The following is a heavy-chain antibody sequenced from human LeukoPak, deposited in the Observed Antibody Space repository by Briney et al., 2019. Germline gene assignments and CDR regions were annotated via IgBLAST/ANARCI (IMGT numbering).Heavy chain of an antibody. CDR2: IKQDGSEK. Sequence: VGSLRLSCAASGFTFSSYWMSWVRQAPGKGLEWVANIKQDGSEKYYVDSVKGRFTISRDNAKNSLYLQMNSLRAEDTAVYYCATVLRYFDWPRAPKTHDAFDIWGQGTMVTVSS. D-gene: IGHD3-9*01. CDR3: ATVLRYFDWPRAPKTHDAFDI. J-gene: IGHJ3*02. CDR1: GFTFSSYW. V-gene: IGHV3-7*01.